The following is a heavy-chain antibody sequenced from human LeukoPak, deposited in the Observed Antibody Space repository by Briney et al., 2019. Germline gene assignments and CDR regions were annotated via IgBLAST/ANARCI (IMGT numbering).Heavy chain of an antibody. CDR1: GYTFTGYY. D-gene: IGHD2-2*01. J-gene: IGHJ3*02. CDR2: INPNSGGT. V-gene: IGHV1-2*02. CDR3: ARYCSSTSCYDAFDI. Sequence: ASVKVSCKASGYTFTGYYMHWVRQAPGQGLEWMGWINPNSGGTNYAQKFRGRVTMTRDTSISTAYMELSRLRSDDTAVYYRARYCSSTSCYDAFDIWGQGTMVTVSS.